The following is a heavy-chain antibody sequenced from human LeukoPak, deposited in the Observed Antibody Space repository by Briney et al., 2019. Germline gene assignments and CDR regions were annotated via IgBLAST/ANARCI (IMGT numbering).Heavy chain of an antibody. D-gene: IGHD2-21*02. CDR3: AKDLSLYCGGDCFRNEFYFDY. CDR1: GFTFSNYA. CDR2: ISGSGGST. J-gene: IGHJ4*02. V-gene: IGHV3-23*01. Sequence: GGSLRLSCAASGFTFSNYAMSWVRQAPGKGLEWVSAISGSGGSTYYADSVKGRFTISRDKSKNTLYLQMNSLRAEDTAVYYCAKDLSLYCGGDCFRNEFYFDYWGQGTLVTVSS.